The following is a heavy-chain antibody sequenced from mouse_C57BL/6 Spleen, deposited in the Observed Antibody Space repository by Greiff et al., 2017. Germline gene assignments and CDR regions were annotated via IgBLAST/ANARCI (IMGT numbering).Heavy chain of an antibody. CDR3: VRDRVYSSGPYYAMDY. Sequence: EVQLVESGGGLVQPKGSLKLSCAASGFTFNTYAMHWVRQAPGKGLEWVARIRSKSSNYATYYADSVKDRFTISRDDSQSMLYLQMNNLKTEDTAMYYCVRDRVYSSGPYYAMDYWGQGTSVTVSS. J-gene: IGHJ4*01. CDR2: IRSKSSNYAT. CDR1: GFTFNTYA. V-gene: IGHV10-3*01. D-gene: IGHD3-2*02.